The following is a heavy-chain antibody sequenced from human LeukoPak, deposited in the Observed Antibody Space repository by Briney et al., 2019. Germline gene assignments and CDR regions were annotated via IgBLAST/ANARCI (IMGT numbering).Heavy chain of an antibody. V-gene: IGHV4-30-2*01. Sequence: PSETLSLTCTVSGGSISSGGYYWSWIRQPPGKGLEWIGYIYHSGSTYYNPSLKSRVTISVDRSKNQFSLKLSSVTAADTAVYYCARDLGWMVRPGFDPWGQGTLVTVSS. CDR2: IYHSGST. J-gene: IGHJ5*02. CDR3: ARDLGWMVRPGFDP. CDR1: GGSISSGGYY. D-gene: IGHD3-10*01.